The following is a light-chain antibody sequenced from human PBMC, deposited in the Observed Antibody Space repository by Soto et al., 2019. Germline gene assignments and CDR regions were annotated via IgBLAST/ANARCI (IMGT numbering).Light chain of an antibody. Sequence: DIQLTQSPSFLSASVGDRVTITCRASQDIRNYLVWYQQKPGKAPNLLIYSASTLQSGVPSRFSGSGSGTEFTLTISSLQPEVFATYYCQQFNSYPRTFGQGTKVEVK. CDR3: QQFNSYPRT. CDR2: SAS. CDR1: QDIRNY. V-gene: IGKV1-9*01. J-gene: IGKJ1*01.